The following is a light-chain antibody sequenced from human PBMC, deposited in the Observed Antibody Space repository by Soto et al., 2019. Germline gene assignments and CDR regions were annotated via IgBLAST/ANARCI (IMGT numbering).Light chain of an antibody. CDR2: AAS. CDR1: QGISNS. CDR3: QTYSSGRVT. Sequence: DIQMTQSPSSVSASVGDRVTITCRASQGISNSLAWYQQNAGKSPKLLIYAASNLQSGVLSRFSGSGSGTDFSLTINILQPEDVATDYFQTYSSGRVTFGGGTKVEL. J-gene: IGKJ4*01. V-gene: IGKV1-27*01.